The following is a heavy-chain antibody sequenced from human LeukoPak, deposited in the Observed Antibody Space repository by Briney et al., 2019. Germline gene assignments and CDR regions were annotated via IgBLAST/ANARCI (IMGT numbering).Heavy chain of an antibody. V-gene: IGHV1-2*04. CDR2: INPNSGGT. J-gene: IGHJ5*02. CDR3: ARGPPIVVVPAARIDP. Sequence: GASVKVSCKASGYTFTGYYMHWVRQAPGQGLEWMGWINPNSGGTNYAQKFQGWVTMTRDTSISTAYMELSRLRSDDTAVYYCARGPPIVVVPAARIDPWGQGTLVTVS. CDR1: GYTFTGYY. D-gene: IGHD2-2*01.